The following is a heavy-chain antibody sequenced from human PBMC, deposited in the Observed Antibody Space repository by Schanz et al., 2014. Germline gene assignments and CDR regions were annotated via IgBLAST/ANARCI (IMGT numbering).Heavy chain of an antibody. CDR1: GFTFSSYS. Sequence: EVQLVESGGGLIQPGGSLRLSCAASGFTFSSYSMNWVRQAPGKGLEWVSYISSSSSTRYYADSVKGRFTISRDNAKNSLFLQMNSLRAEDTAVYYCAKDAENTAMITDYFDYWGQGTLVTVSS. CDR2: ISSSSSTR. J-gene: IGHJ4*02. V-gene: IGHV3-48*01. D-gene: IGHD5-18*01. CDR3: AKDAENTAMITDYFDY.